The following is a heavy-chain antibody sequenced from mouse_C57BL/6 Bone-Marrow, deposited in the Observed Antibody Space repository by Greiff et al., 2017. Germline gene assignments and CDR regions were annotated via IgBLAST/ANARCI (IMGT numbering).Heavy chain of an antibody. V-gene: IGHV1-69*01. J-gene: IGHJ3*01. D-gene: IGHD2-4*01. Sequence: QVQLQQPGAELVMPGASVKLSCKASGYTFTSYWMHWVKQRPGQGLEWIGEIDPSDSYTNYNQQFKGKSTLTVDKASSTAYMQLSSLTSEDSAVYYCAPYDYDGGFAYWGQGTLVTVSA. CDR2: IDPSDSYT. CDR3: APYDYDGGFAY. CDR1: GYTFTSYW.